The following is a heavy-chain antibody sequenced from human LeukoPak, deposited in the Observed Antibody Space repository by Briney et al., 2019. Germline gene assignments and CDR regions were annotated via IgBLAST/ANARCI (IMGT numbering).Heavy chain of an antibody. CDR1: GASINTNDYY. J-gene: IGHJ5*02. CDR2: FGHGRNA. V-gene: IGHV4-39*01. CDR3: GRHAPYLNFDL. Sequence: SETLSLTCTLSGASINTNDYYWGWIRQPPGKGLEWIGSFGHGRNAFYNPSLQSRVTISVDAPTHQFSLRLTSVTAADTAMYYCGRHAPYLNFDLWGQGTLVTVSS.